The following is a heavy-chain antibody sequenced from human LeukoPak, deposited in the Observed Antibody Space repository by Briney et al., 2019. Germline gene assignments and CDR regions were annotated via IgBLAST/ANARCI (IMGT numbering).Heavy chain of an antibody. Sequence: SAKVSCKASGFTFHTSAMQWVRQARGQRLEWIGWIVLGSGNTVYSHKFHDRVIITRDMSTSTVYMELDSLGSEDTAVYYCAAQRGASLHDFWSTRLFDPWGQGTLVTVSS. CDR2: IVLGSGNT. V-gene: IGHV1-58*02. J-gene: IGHJ5*02. CDR1: GFTFHTSA. CDR3: AAQRGASLHDFWSTRLFDP. D-gene: IGHD3-3*01.